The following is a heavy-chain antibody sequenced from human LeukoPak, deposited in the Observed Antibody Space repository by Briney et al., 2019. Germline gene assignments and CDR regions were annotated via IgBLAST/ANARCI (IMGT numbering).Heavy chain of an antibody. D-gene: IGHD1-26*01. Sequence: ASVKVSCKASGGTFSSYAISWVRQAPGQGLEWMGRIIPILGIANYAQKFQGRVTITADKSTSTAYMELSSLRSEDTAVYYCARAPTYSGSYYGAFDYRGQGTLVTVSS. CDR1: GGTFSSYA. V-gene: IGHV1-69*04. CDR2: IIPILGIA. CDR3: ARAPTYSGSYYGAFDY. J-gene: IGHJ4*02.